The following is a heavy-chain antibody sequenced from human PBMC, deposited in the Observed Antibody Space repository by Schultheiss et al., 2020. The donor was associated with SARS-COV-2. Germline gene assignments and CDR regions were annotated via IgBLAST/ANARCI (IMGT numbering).Heavy chain of an antibody. J-gene: IGHJ5*02. CDR1: GGSISSYY. D-gene: IGHD3-22*01. Sequence: SQTLSLTCAVSGGSISSYYWSWIRQPPGKGLEWIGYIYYSGSTYYNPSLKSLVTISVDTSKNQFSLKLSSVTAADTAVYYCARHVHTYYYDSSGYSLDPWGQGTLVTVSS. V-gene: IGHV4-59*08. CDR3: ARHVHTYYYDSSGYSLDP. CDR2: IYYSGST.